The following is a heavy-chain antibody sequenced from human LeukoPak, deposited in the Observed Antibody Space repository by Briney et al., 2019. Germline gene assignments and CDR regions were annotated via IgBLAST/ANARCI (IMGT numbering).Heavy chain of an antibody. J-gene: IGHJ4*02. D-gene: IGHD4-17*01. CDR3: ARGPVTTEFDY. Sequence: GGSLRLSCAASGFTVSSNYMSWVRRARGPGLGWVSVIYSGGSTYYADSVKGRFTISRDNSKNTLYLQMNSLRAEDTAVYYCARGPVTTEFDYWGQGTLVTVSS. CDR1: GFTVSSNY. V-gene: IGHV3-53*01. CDR2: IYSGGST.